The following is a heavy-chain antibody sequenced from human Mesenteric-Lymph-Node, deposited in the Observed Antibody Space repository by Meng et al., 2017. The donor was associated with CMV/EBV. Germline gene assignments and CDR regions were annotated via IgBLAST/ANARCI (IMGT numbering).Heavy chain of an antibody. Sequence: SCKASGYTLPSYGVSWMRQAPGQGLEWMGWISAYNGNTNYARKLQGRVTMTTATSTSTAYMELRSLRSDDTAVYYCAVSGSNTDFDYWGQGTLVTVSS. CDR1: GYTLPSYG. CDR3: AVSGSNTDFDY. J-gene: IGHJ4*02. CDR2: ISAYNGNT. V-gene: IGHV1-18*01. D-gene: IGHD3-3*01.